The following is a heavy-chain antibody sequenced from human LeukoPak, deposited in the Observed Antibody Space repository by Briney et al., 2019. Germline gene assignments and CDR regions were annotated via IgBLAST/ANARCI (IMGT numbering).Heavy chain of an antibody. J-gene: IGHJ4*02. D-gene: IGHD5-18*01. CDR1: GFTFSSYA. CDR3: AKRGYSEFYFDY. V-gene: IGHV3-23*01. Sequence: GGSLRLSCAASGFTFSSYAMSWVRQPPGKGLEWDSGIIDVGGSTLYADSVKGRFPISRDNSKNTLYLQMNSLRAEDTAIYYCAKRGYSEFYFDYWGQGTLVTVSS. CDR2: IIDVGGST.